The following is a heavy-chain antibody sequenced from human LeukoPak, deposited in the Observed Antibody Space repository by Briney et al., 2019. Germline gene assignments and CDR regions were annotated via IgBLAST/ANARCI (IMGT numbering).Heavy chain of an antibody. CDR2: IYYSGST. V-gene: IGHV4-39*07. J-gene: IGHJ4*02. CDR1: GGSISSSSYY. D-gene: IGHD1-26*01. CDR3: ARDPQVAGATTALDY. Sequence: PSETLSLTCTVSGGSISSSSYYWGWIRQPPGRGLEWIGSIYYSGSTYYNPSLKSRVTISVDTSKNQFSLKLSSVTAADTAVYYCARDPQVAGATTALDYWGQGTLVTVSS.